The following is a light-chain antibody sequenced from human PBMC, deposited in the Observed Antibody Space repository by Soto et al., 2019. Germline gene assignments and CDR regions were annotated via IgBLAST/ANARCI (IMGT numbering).Light chain of an antibody. CDR1: SSNIGAGYH. J-gene: IGLJ3*02. Sequence: QLVLTQPPSVSGAPGQTVTISCPGSSSNIGAGYHVHWYMQLPGKAPKLLIFGNTNRPSGVPDRFSGSRSGSSASLAISGLQAEDEADYYCQTYDKSLGGWVFGGGTKVTVL. CDR3: QTYDKSLGGWV. V-gene: IGLV1-40*01. CDR2: GNT.